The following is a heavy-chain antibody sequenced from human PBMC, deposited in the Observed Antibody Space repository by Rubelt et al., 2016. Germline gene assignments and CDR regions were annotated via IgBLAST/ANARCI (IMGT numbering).Heavy chain of an antibody. CDR2: MHPYEGDP. V-gene: IGHV1-18*01. CDR1: GYTFGFFA. Sequence: QVKLVQSGADVKKPGASVKVSCKTSGYTFGFFAINWVRQAPGQGLEWVGWMHPYEGDPNPSQKVQEEVTRTTDTSTGTAYRELRSMKSDDTAVYYCARYHSGVQWSDYWGQGTLVTVSS. CDR3: ARYHSGVQWSDY. J-gene: IGHJ4*01. D-gene: IGHD2-15*01.